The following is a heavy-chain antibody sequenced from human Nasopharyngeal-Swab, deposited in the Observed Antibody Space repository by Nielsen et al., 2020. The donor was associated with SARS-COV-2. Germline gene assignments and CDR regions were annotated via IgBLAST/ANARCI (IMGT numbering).Heavy chain of an antibody. CDR3: SWSGYQGAYYYYYGMDV. CDR2: INPSGGST. Sequence: WVRQAPGQGLEWMGIINPSGGSTSYAQKFQGRVTITADESTSTAYMELSSLRSEDAAVYYCSWSGYQGAYYYYYGMDVWGQGTTVTVSS. D-gene: IGHD3-3*01. V-gene: IGHV1-46*01. J-gene: IGHJ6*02.